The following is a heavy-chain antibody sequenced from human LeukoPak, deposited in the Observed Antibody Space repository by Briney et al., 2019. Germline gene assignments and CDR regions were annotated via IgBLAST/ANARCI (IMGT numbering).Heavy chain of an antibody. CDR1: GGSISSNNW. CDR2: IYHSGST. CDR3: ARGYSYGFPLDF. D-gene: IGHD5-18*01. J-gene: IGHJ4*02. V-gene: IGHV4-4*02. Sequence: PSETLSLTCAVSGGSISSNNWWSGVRQPPGKGLEWIGEIYHSGSTNYNPSLKSRVTISVDKSKNLFSLKLNSVTAADTAVYYCARGYSYGFPLDFWGQGTLVTVSS.